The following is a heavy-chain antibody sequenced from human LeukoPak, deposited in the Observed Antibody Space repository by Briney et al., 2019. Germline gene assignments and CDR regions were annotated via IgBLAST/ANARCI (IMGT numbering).Heavy chain of an antibody. J-gene: IGHJ4*02. Sequence: SLRLSCAGSAFTFRDYAVHWVRQAPGKGLEWVSGISWNSDSVYYADSVKGRFTISRDNAKDSLYLQMNSLRTEDTALYYCARSLAGRPARFFDYWGQGTVVTVSS. V-gene: IGHV3-9*01. D-gene: IGHD3-16*01. CDR3: ARSLAGRPARFFDY. CDR2: ISWNSDSV. CDR1: AFTFRDYA.